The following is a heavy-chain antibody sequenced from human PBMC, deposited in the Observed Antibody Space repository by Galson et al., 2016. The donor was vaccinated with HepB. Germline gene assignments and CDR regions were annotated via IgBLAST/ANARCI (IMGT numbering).Heavy chain of an antibody. CDR1: GFTFSNYA. CDR3: AARTTDYGGVGRLHF. V-gene: IGHV3-23*01. Sequence: CAASGFTFSNYAMSWVRQAPGKGLEWVSVINGSGDITYYADSVKGRFTISRDNPGNTVYLQMNTLSPEDTAVYYCAARTTDYGGVGRLHFWGQGTLVTVSS. J-gene: IGHJ4*02. D-gene: IGHD4-23*01. CDR2: INGSGDIT.